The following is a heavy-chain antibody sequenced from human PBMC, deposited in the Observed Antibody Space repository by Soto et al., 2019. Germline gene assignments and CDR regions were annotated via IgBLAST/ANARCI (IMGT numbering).Heavy chain of an antibody. J-gene: IGHJ4*02. CDR1: GGSFSGYY. D-gene: IGHD3-22*01. CDR3: ARPPSDYYDSSGYLSFLSFDY. CDR2: INHSGST. V-gene: IGHV4-34*01. Sequence: SETLSLTCAVYGGSFSGYYWSWIRQPPGKGLEWIGEINHSGSTYYNPSLKSRVTISVDTSKNQFSLKLSSVTAADTAVYYCARPPSDYYDSSGYLSFLSFDYWGQGTLVTVSS.